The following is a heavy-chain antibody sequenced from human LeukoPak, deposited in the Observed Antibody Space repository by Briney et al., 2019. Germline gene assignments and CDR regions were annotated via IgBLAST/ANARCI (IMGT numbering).Heavy chain of an antibody. CDR1: GFTFSKYA. V-gene: IGHV3-23*01. J-gene: IGHJ4*02. D-gene: IGHD2-15*01. Sequence: PGGSLRLSCVASGFTFSKYAMSWVRQAPGKGPEWVSGITGSSGRTFYADSVTGRFTISRDNSKNTLYLQMNSLRADDTALYYCAKDTGDSDGDFDYWGQGIMVTVS. CDR2: ITGSSGRT. CDR3: AKDTGDSDGDFDY.